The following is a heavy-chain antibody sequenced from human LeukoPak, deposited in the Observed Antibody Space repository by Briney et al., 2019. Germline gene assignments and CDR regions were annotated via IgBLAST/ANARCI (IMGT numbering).Heavy chain of an antibody. CDR2: ISNDGGGT. CDR1: GFIFNNYG. CDR3: AKGSSGYFFDP. V-gene: IGHV3-23*01. Sequence: AGGSLRLSCGVSGFIFNNYGLVWVRQAWGKGLEWVSAISNDGGGTTYADFVKGRFSVSRDNSKNTLFLQMNSLRAEDTSLNYWAKGSSGYFFDPWGQGTPLTVSS. D-gene: IGHD3-22*01. J-gene: IGHJ5*02.